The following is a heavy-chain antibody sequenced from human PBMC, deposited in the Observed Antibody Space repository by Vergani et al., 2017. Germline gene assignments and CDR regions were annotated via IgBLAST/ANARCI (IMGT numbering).Heavy chain of an antibody. D-gene: IGHD3-10*01. J-gene: IGHJ3*02. V-gene: IGHV1-46*01. Sequence: QVQLVQSGAEVKKPGSSVKVSCKASGGTFSSYAISWVRQAPGQGLEWMGIINPSGGSTSYAQKFQGRVTMTRDTSTSTVYMELSSLRSEDTAVYYCARDTYYYGSGYAFDIWGQGTMVTVSS. CDR3: ARDTYYYGSGYAFDI. CDR2: INPSGGST. CDR1: GGTFSSYA.